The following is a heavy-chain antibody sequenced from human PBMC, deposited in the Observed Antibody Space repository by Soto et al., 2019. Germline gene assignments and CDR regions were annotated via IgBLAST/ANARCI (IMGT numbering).Heavy chain of an antibody. J-gene: IGHJ6*02. CDR2: IWYDASNK. CDR3: ARDVSSTKYDRRGSYPSGLDV. CDR1: GFTVSIYG. Sequence: HGRAPELSCAASGFTVSIYGMHGGRQTPGKGLEWVAVIWYDASNKYYADSVKGRLTISRDNSKNTLYLQMNSMRAEDTAVYYCARDVSSTKYDRRGSYPSGLDVWGQGPTVTVSS. D-gene: IGHD3-22*01. V-gene: IGHV3-33*01.